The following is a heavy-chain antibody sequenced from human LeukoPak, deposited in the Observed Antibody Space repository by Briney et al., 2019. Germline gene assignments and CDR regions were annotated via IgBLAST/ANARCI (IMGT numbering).Heavy chain of an antibody. Sequence: PGGSLRLSCAASGFTFSSYAMSWVRQAPGKGLEWVSAISGSGGSTYYADSVKGRFTISRDNSKNTLYLQMNSLRAEDTALYYCANAITPEYYHDSSSGLGYWGQGALVTVSS. CDR2: ISGSGGST. V-gene: IGHV3-23*01. CDR3: ANAITPEYYHDSSSGLGY. J-gene: IGHJ4*02. CDR1: GFTFSSYA. D-gene: IGHD3-22*01.